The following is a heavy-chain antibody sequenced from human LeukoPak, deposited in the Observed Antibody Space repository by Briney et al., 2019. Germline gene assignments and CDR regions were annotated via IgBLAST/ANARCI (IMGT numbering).Heavy chain of an antibody. CDR3: ARVSIAAAGTHYYYYYMDV. CDR2: IYYSGST. Sequence: SETLSLTCTVSGGSIGSYYWSWIRQPPGKGLEWIGYIYYSGSTNYNPSLKSRVTISVDTSKNQFSLKLSSVTAADTAVYYCARVSIAAAGTHYYYYYMDVWGKGTTVTISS. CDR1: GGSIGSYY. V-gene: IGHV4-59*01. J-gene: IGHJ6*03. D-gene: IGHD6-13*01.